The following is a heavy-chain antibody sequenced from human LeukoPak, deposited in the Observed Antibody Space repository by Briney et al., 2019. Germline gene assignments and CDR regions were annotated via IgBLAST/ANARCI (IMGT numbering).Heavy chain of an antibody. V-gene: IGHV1-46*01. Sequence: ASVKVSCKASGYTFTSYYMHWVRQAPGQGLEWMGIINPSGGSTSYAQKFQGRVTMTRDTSTSTVYMELSSLRSEDTAGYYCARTVATIKPYYYMDVWGKGTTVTVSS. CDR1: GYTFTSYY. CDR2: INPSGGST. D-gene: IGHD5-24*01. J-gene: IGHJ6*03. CDR3: ARTVATIKPYYYMDV.